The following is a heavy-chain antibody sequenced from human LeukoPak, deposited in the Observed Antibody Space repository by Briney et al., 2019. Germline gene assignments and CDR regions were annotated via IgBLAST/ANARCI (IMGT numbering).Heavy chain of an antibody. CDR3: ARGAVIAHFDY. CDR2: VNTGNGDT. Sequence: ASVKVSCKASGYIFTSCVMHWVRQAPGQRLEWMGWVNTGNGDTKYSQQFQGRVTFIRETSASTVYMDLSSLRSEDTAVYYCARGAVIAHFDYWGQGTLVTVTS. CDR1: GYIFTSCV. J-gene: IGHJ4*02. V-gene: IGHV1-3*04. D-gene: IGHD2-21*01.